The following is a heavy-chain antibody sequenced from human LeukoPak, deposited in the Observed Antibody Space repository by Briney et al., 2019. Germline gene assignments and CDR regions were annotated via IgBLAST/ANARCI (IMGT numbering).Heavy chain of an antibody. Sequence: SETLSLTCTVSGGSISSYYWSWIRQPPGEGLEWIGYIYYSGSTNYNPSLKSRVTISVDTSKNQFSLKLSSVTAADTAVYYCARRRGISFDYWGQGTLVTVSS. CDR2: IYYSGST. V-gene: IGHV4-59*08. CDR1: GGSISSYY. CDR3: ARRRGISFDY. J-gene: IGHJ4*02. D-gene: IGHD3-16*01.